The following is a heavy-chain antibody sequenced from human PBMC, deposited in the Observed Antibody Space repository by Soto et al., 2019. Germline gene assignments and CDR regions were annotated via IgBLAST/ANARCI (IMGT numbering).Heavy chain of an antibody. CDR1: GYTFTDYY. CDR2: IKPDSGGT. J-gene: IGHJ4*02. D-gene: IGHD3-10*01. Sequence: ASVKVSCKTLGYTFTDYYIHWVRQAPGQGLEWMGWIKPDSGGTNYAQRFQGRVTMTRDTSIKTVYMELSRLRPDDTALFFCARARSIAESYYFDVWGQGGMVTV. CDR3: ARARSIAESYYFDV. V-gene: IGHV1-2*02.